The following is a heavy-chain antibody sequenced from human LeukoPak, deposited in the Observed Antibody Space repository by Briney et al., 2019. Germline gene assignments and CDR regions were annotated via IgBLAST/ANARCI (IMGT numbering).Heavy chain of an antibody. Sequence: GGSLRLSCAASGFTFSSYSMNWVRQAPGKGLEWVSSVSSSSSYIYYADSVKGRFTISRDNAKNSLYLQMDSLRAEDTAVYYCARAGGNYDGPFYYWGQGTLVTVSS. D-gene: IGHD1-7*01. CDR3: ARAGGNYDGPFYY. J-gene: IGHJ4*02. CDR2: VSSSSSYI. CDR1: GFTFSSYS. V-gene: IGHV3-21*01.